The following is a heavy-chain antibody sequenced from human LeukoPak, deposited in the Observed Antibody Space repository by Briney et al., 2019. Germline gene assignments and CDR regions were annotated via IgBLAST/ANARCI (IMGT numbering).Heavy chain of an antibody. D-gene: IGHD3-9*01. Sequence: PGGSLRLSCAASGFTVSSNYMSWVRQAPGKGLEWVSVIYSGGSTYYVDSVKGRFTISRDNSKNTLYLQMNSLRAEDTAVYYCARDSRYFDFSYYYYGMDVWGKGTTVTVSS. CDR1: GFTVSSNY. J-gene: IGHJ6*04. CDR3: ARDSRYFDFSYYYYGMDV. CDR2: IYSGGST. V-gene: IGHV3-53*01.